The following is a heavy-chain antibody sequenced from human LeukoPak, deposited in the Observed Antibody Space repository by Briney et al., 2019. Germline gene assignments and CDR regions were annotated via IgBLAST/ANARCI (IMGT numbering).Heavy chain of an antibody. V-gene: IGHV4-34*01. D-gene: IGHD2-2*01. Sequence: SETLSLPCAVYGGSFSGYYWSWIRQPPGKGLEWIGEINHSGSTNYNPSLKSRVTISVDTSKNQFSLKLSSVTAADTAVYYCARGYCSSTSCSPGEGYFDYWGQGTLVTVSS. CDR2: INHSGST. J-gene: IGHJ4*02. CDR1: GGSFSGYY. CDR3: ARGYCSSTSCSPGEGYFDY.